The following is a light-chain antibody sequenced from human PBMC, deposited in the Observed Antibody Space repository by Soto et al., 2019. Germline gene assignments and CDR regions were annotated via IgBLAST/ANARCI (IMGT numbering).Light chain of an antibody. Sequence: DIVMTQSPDSLAVSLGERATIKCKSSQSVLYRSNNKKHLAWYQQTPGQPPKLVIYWASTRESGVPDRFSGSGSGTDFTLTISSLQAEDVAVYYCYQYFSTPLTFGGGTKVEIK. CDR1: QSVLYRSNNKKH. CDR3: YQYFSTPLT. J-gene: IGKJ4*01. V-gene: IGKV4-1*01. CDR2: WAS.